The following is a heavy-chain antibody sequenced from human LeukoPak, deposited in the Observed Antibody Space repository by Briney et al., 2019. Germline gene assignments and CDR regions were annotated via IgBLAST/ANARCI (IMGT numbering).Heavy chain of an antibody. CDR1: GFMFSTNW. V-gene: IGHV3-7*03. D-gene: IGHD5-24*01. CDR3: AKEGRSLQTY. Sequence: GGSLRLSCAASGFMFSTNWMSWVRLAPGKGLEWVANIKEDGTETYYVDSVKGRFTISRDNAKNSLYLQMNSLRVEDTAVYYCAKEGRSLQTYWGQGTLVTVSS. CDR2: IKEDGTET. J-gene: IGHJ4*02.